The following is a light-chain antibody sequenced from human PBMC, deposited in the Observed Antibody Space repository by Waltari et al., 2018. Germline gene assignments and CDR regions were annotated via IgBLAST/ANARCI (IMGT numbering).Light chain of an antibody. V-gene: IGLV1-47*01. CDR3: ATWDDSLSGYV. J-gene: IGLJ1*01. CDR2: KDS. CDR1: SSNIRVNS. Sequence: QSVLTPPPSASGTPGQRFPLSCSESSSNIRVNSVFWFHQLPGTAPKVLIYKDSQRPSGVPDRFSGSKSGTSASRAISGLRSEDEADYYCATWDDSLSGYVFGSGTKVTVL.